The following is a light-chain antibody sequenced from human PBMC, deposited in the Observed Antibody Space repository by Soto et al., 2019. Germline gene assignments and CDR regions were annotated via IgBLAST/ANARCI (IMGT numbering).Light chain of an antibody. CDR2: EIN. CDR3: GSYTPGANLYV. V-gene: IGLV2-14*01. J-gene: IGLJ1*01. Sequence: QGVLTQLASGTGARGRWIXISCXXNSREXGAYNFVSGYQQQAGKAHKLISYEINDRASGVSNLFSGSKSGNTASLTISGLQSEDEADYYCGSYTPGANLYVFGSETKVTVX. CDR1: SREXGAYNF.